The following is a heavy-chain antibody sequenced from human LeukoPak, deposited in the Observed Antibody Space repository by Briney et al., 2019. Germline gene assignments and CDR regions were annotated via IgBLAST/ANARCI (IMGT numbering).Heavy chain of an antibody. Sequence: SETLSLTCAVYGGSFSGYYWSWIRQPPGKGLEWIGEINHSGSTNYNPSLKSRVTISVDTSKNQFSLKLSSVTAADTAVYYCASLRSYYYDDWFDPWGQGTLVTVSS. V-gene: IGHV4-34*01. J-gene: IGHJ5*02. CDR2: INHSGST. CDR1: GGSFSGYY. CDR3: ASLRSYYYDDWFDP. D-gene: IGHD3-22*01.